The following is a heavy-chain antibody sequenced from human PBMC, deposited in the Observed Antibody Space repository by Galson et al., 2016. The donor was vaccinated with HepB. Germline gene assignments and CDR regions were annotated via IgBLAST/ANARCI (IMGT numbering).Heavy chain of an antibody. D-gene: IGHD5-12*01. CDR3: ARQYRGGPSDY. V-gene: IGHV3-30-3*01. CDR2: ISYHGSDK. Sequence: SLRLSCAASGFTFSDHYMDWVRQAPGKGLEWVAAISYHGSDKYYADSVKGRVTISRDNSNNTLYLQMTSLSPEDTAVYYCARQYRGGPSDYWGQGTLVIVSS. CDR1: GFTFSDHY. J-gene: IGHJ4*02.